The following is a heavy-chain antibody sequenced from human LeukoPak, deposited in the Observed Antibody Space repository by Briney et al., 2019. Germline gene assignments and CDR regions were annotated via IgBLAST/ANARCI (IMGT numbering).Heavy chain of an antibody. CDR1: GYTFTGYY. J-gene: IGHJ4*02. CDR3: ARDLGAVAAGDY. D-gene: IGHD6-19*01. CDR2: INPNSGGT. V-gene: IGHV1-2*06. Sequence: ASVKVSCKASGYTFTGYYMHWVRQAPGQGLEWMVRINPNSGGTNYAQKFQGRVTMTRETSISTAYMELSRLRSNDTAVYYCARDLGAVAAGDYWGQGTLVTVSS.